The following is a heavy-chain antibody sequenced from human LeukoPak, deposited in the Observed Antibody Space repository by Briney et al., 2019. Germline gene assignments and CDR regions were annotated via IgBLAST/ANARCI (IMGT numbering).Heavy chain of an antibody. J-gene: IGHJ3*02. D-gene: IGHD3-3*02. CDR1: GGSFSGYY. CDR3: ARIPLASNAFDI. Sequence: SETLSLTCAVYGGSFSGYYWSWIRQPPGKGLELIGEINHSGSTNYNPSPKSRVTISVDTSKNQFSLKLSSVTAADTAVYYCARIPLASNAFDIWGQGTMVTVSS. V-gene: IGHV4-34*01. CDR2: INHSGST.